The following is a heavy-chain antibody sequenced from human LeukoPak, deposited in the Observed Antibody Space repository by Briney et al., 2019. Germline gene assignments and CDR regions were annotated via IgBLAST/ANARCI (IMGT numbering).Heavy chain of an antibody. CDR2: ISYDGSNK. J-gene: IGHJ4*02. CDR3: AKDTGYYYDSSNYWV. Sequence: GGSLRLSCAASGFTFSSYAMHWVRQAPGKGLEWVAVISYDGSNKYYADSVKGRFTISRDNSKNTLYLQMNSLRAEDTAVYYCAKDTGYYYDSSNYWVWGQGTLVTVSS. D-gene: IGHD3-22*01. V-gene: IGHV3-30*04. CDR1: GFTFSSYA.